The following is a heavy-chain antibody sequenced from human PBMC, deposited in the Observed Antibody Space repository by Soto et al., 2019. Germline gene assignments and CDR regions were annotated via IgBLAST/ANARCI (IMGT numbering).Heavy chain of an antibody. CDR2: TYYRSKWYN. J-gene: IGHJ4*02. CDR3: ARGVITAVAGFDF. CDR1: GDTVSSNSAA. D-gene: IGHD6-19*01. Sequence: QVQLQQSGPGLVKPSQTLSLTCGISGDTVSSNSAAWNWIRQSPSRGLEWLGRTYYRSKWYNDYAVSVKSRISINADTSKNQFALQLNSVTPEDTAVYYCARGVITAVAGFDFWGQGTLVTVSS. V-gene: IGHV6-1*01.